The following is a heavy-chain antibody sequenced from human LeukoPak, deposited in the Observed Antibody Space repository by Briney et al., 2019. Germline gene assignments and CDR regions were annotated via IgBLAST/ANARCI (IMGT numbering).Heavy chain of an antibody. CDR1: RFTFITYS. J-gene: IGHJ4*02. V-gene: IGHV3-21*04. CDR2: IDSTSTYI. CDR3: ARDSLVGSTTPVFDY. Sequence: GGSLRLSCAASRFTFITYSMNWVRQAPGKGLEWVSSIDSTSTYIYYADSVKGRFTISRDNAKNSLYLQMDSLRAEDTAVYYCARDSLVGSTTPVFDYWGQGTLVTVSS. D-gene: IGHD1-26*01.